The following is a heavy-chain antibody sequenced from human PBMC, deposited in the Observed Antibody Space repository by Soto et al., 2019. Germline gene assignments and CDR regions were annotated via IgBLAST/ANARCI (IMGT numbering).Heavy chain of an antibody. J-gene: IGHJ4*02. V-gene: IGHV1-69*01. Sequence: QVQLVQSGAEVKKPGSSVKVSCKASGGTFSSYAISWVRQAPGQGLEWMGGIIPIFGTANYAQKFQGRVTITADESTSTADMELSSLRSDDTAVYYCARTRYYGSGSYYNPFDYWGQGTLVTVSS. CDR3: ARTRYYGSGSYYNPFDY. CDR1: GGTFSSYA. CDR2: IIPIFGTA. D-gene: IGHD3-10*01.